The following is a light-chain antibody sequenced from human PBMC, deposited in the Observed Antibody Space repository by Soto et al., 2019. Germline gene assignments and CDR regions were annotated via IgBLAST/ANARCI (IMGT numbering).Light chain of an antibody. CDR3: QQSYSNPQT. V-gene: IGKV1-39*01. CDR2: AAS. J-gene: IGKJ1*01. CDR1: QSISSY. Sequence: DIQMTQSPSSLSASVGDRVTITCRARQSISSYLNWYQQKPGKAPKLLIYAASSLQSGVPSRFSGSGSGTDFTLTISSLQPEDFATYYCQQSYSNPQTFGQGTKVEIK.